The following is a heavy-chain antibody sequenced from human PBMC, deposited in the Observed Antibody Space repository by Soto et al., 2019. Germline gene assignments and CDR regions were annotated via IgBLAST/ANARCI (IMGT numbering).Heavy chain of an antibody. D-gene: IGHD4-17*01. V-gene: IGHV2-5*02. J-gene: IGHJ5*02. CDR2: IYWDDDK. CDR3: AHRPDTSADCGDYGLGGDWFDP. CDR1: GFSLSTSGVG. Sequence: QITLKESGPTLVKPTQTLTLTCTFSGFSLSTSGVGVGWIRQPPGKALEWLALIYWDDDKRYSPSLKSRLTITQDTSKNQVVLTMTNMDPVDTATYYCAHRPDTSADCGDYGLGGDWFDPWGQGTLVTVSS.